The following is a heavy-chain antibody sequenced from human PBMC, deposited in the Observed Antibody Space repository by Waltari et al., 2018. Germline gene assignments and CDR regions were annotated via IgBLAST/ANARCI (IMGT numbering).Heavy chain of an antibody. Sequence: EVQLVESGGGLVQPGRSLRLSCAASGFPFVAYAMHWVRQAPGKGLEWVSGISWNSGNIGYADSVKGRFTISRDNAKNSLYLQMNSLRTGDTALYYCAKGHSGSYGLDSWGQGTLVTVSP. D-gene: IGHD1-26*01. CDR3: AKGHSGSYGLDS. J-gene: IGHJ4*02. V-gene: IGHV3-9*01. CDR2: ISWNSGNI. CDR1: GFPFVAYA.